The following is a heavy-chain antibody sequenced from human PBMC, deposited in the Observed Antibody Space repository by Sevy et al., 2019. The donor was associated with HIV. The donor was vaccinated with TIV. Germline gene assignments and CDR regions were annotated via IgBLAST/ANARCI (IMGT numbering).Heavy chain of an antibody. CDR2: IRYDGSNK. D-gene: IGHD4-4*01. Sequence: GESLKISCAASGFTFSSYGMHWVRQAPGKGLEWVAFIRYDGSNKYYADSVKGRFTISRDNSKNTLYLQMNSLKAEDTAVYYCANLYSNYSNYYYYYYMDVWGKGTTVTVSS. CDR3: ANLYSNYSNYYYYYYMDV. V-gene: IGHV3-30*02. CDR1: GFTFSSYG. J-gene: IGHJ6*03.